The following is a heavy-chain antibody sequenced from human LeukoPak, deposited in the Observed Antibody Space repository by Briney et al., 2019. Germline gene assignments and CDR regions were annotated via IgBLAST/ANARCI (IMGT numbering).Heavy chain of an antibody. D-gene: IGHD2-2*01. Sequence: PSETLSLTCTVSGGSISSGSYYWSWIRQPAGKGLEWIGRIYTSGSTNYNPSPKSRVTISVDTSKNQFSLKLSSVTAADTAVYYCARAAVVPAADNWFDPWGQGTLVTVSS. CDR2: IYTSGST. J-gene: IGHJ5*02. V-gene: IGHV4-61*02. CDR3: ARAAVVPAADNWFDP. CDR1: GGSISSGSYY.